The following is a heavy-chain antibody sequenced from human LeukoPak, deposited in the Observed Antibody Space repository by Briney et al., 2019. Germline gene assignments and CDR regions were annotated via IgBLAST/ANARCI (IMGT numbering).Heavy chain of an antibody. D-gene: IGHD5-24*01. Sequence: SETLSLTCTVSGGSISSYYWSWIRQTAGKGLEWIGYIYYSGSTNYNPSLKSRVTISVDTSKNQFSLKLSSVTAADTAVYYCARQGRMATRGEFDYWGQGTLVTVSS. V-gene: IGHV4-59*01. J-gene: IGHJ4*02. CDR1: GGSISSYY. CDR2: IYYSGST. CDR3: ARQGRMATRGEFDY.